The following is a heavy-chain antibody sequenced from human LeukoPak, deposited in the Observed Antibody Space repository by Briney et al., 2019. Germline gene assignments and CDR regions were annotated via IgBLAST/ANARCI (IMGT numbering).Heavy chain of an antibody. J-gene: IGHJ3*02. Sequence: LRLSCAASGFTFSSYEMNWIRQPPGKGLEWIGEINHSGSTNYNPSLKSRVTISVDTSKNQFSLKLSSVTAADTAVYYCASGLSLVAFDIWGQGTMVTVSS. D-gene: IGHD2-8*02. CDR3: ASGLSLVAFDI. V-gene: IGHV4-34*01. CDR2: INHSGST. CDR1: GFTFSSYE.